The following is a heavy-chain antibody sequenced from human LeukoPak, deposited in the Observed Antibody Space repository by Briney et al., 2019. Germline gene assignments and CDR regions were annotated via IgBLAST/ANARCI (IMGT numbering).Heavy chain of an antibody. Sequence: SETLSLTCTVSGGSISSYYWSWIRQPAGKGLEWIGRIYTSGSTNYNPSLKSRVTMSVDTSKNQFSLKLSSVTAADTAVYYCAGIPYNWKIIDYWGQGTLVTVSS. J-gene: IGHJ4*02. CDR3: AGIPYNWKIIDY. CDR2: IYTSGST. CDR1: GGSISSYY. V-gene: IGHV4-4*07. D-gene: IGHD1-20*01.